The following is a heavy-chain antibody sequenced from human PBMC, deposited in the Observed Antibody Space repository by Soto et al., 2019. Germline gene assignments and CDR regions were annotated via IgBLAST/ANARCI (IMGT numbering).Heavy chain of an antibody. CDR2: MNAGVGNT. Sequence: HVELVQSGADVKKPGASVTISCKASGYTFTDYALHWVRQAPGQRLEWMGWMNAGVGNTLYSQKFQGRITITRDTSASTAYMELNSLKSEDTAIYCCARDTGYTFGSLNYWGPGTLVTVSS. V-gene: IGHV1-3*01. CDR1: GYTFTDYA. CDR3: ARDTGYTFGSLNY. D-gene: IGHD5-18*01. J-gene: IGHJ4*02.